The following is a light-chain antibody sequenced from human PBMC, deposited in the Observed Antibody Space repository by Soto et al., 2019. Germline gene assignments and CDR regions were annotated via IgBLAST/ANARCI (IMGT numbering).Light chain of an antibody. V-gene: IGKV3-20*01. CDR3: QQSYSTPWT. CDR1: QSVSSSY. CDR2: GTS. J-gene: IGKJ1*01. Sequence: EIVLTQSPGTLSLSPGERATLSCRASQSVSSSYLAWYQQKPGQAPRLLIYGTSTRATGVPARFSGSGSGTDFTLTISSLQPEDFATYYCQQSYSTPWTFGQGTKVAIK.